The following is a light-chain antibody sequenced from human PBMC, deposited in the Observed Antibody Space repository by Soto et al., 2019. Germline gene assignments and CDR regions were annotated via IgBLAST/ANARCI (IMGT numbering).Light chain of an antibody. J-gene: IGKJ3*01. CDR1: QSVSID. Sequence: EVVLTQSPATLSLSPGDRATLSCRASQSVSIDFAWYQQKPGQAPRLLIYDASNRATGIPARFSGSGSGTDFTLTTSSLEPEDFAVYYCQHRHNFGPGTKVDIQ. CDR3: QHRHN. V-gene: IGKV3-11*01. CDR2: DAS.